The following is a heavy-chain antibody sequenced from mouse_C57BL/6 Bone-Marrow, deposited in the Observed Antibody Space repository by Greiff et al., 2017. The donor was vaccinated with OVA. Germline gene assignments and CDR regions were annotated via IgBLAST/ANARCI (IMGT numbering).Heavy chain of an antibody. CDR2: IFPGSGST. V-gene: IGHV1-75*01. CDR3: ARSGYYGSFFSDY. J-gene: IGHJ2*01. CDR1: GYTFTDYY. Sequence: VQGVESGPELVKPGASVKISCKASGYTFTDYYINWVKQRPGQGLEWIGWIFPGSGSTYYNEKFKGKATLTVDKSSSTAYMLLSSLTSEDSAVYFCARSGYYGSFFSDYWGQGTTLTVSS. D-gene: IGHD1-1*01.